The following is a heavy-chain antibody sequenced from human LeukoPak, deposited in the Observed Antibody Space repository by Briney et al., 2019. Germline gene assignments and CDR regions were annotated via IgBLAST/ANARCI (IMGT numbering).Heavy chain of an antibody. D-gene: IGHD3-10*01. V-gene: IGHV4-34*01. CDR2: INHSGST. J-gene: IGHJ5*02. Sequence: PSETLSHTCAVYGGSFSGYYWSWIRQPPGKGLEWIGEINHSGSTNYNPSLKSRVTISVDTSKNQFSLKLTSVTAADTAVYYCARGAGSGSSYRVYNWFDPWGQGTQVTVSS. CDR3: ARGAGSGSSYRVYNWFDP. CDR1: GGSFSGYY.